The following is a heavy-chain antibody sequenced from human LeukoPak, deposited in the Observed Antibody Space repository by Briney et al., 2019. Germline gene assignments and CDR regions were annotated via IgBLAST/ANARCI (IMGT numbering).Heavy chain of an antibody. D-gene: IGHD6-13*01. V-gene: IGHV3-11*04. CDR3: ARGSLWQQQLVPNNWFDP. CDR1: GFTFSDYY. CDR2: ISSSGSTI. Sequence: GGSLRLSCAASGFTFSDYYMSWIRQAPGKGLEWVSYISSSGSTIYYADSVKGRFTISRDNSKNTLYLQMNSLRAEDTAVYYCARGSLWQQQLVPNNWFDPWGQGTQVTVSS. J-gene: IGHJ5*02.